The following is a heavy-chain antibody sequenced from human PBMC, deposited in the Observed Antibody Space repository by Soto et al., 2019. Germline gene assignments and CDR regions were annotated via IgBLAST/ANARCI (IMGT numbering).Heavy chain of an antibody. V-gene: IGHV3-21*04. CDR2: ILSRSSYI. D-gene: IGHD3-10*01. Sequence: PGGPLCFSCAASGFTFSGDSMNWVRHAPGQGLEWLPSILSRSSYICIAHSLKCRFTISRDNATSSPYLHINSLRAEATAVYYCARELPVAGVFAFDILGQETMVTVSS. J-gene: IGHJ3*02. CDR3: ARELPVAGVFAFDI. CDR1: GFTFSGDS.